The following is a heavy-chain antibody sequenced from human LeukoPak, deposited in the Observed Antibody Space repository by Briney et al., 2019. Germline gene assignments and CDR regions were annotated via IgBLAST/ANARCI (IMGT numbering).Heavy chain of an antibody. CDR3: ARGYSRRLFTNYFDP. Sequence: GASVKVSCTASGYTFNTYDINWVRQAVGQGLEWMGWMNPNNGDTDYAQKFQGRVTMTRNASITTAYMELSSLKSEDTAVYYCARGYSRRLFTNYFDPWGQGSLVTVSS. V-gene: IGHV1-8*01. CDR1: GYTFNTYD. D-gene: IGHD1-7*01. CDR2: MNPNNGDT. J-gene: IGHJ5*02.